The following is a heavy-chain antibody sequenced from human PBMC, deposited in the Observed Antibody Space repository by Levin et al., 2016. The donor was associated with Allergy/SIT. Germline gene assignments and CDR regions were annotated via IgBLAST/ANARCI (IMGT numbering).Heavy chain of an antibody. D-gene: IGHD6-13*01. V-gene: IGHV4-34*01. CDR3: ARDVAAVRDFDY. CDR2: INHSGST. Sequence: SETLSLTCAVYGGSFSGYYWSWIRQPPGKGLEWIGEINHSGSTNYNPSLKSRVTISVDTSKNQFSLKLSSVTAADTAVYYCARDVAAVRDFDYWGQGTLVTVSS. CDR1: GGSFSGYY. J-gene: IGHJ4*02.